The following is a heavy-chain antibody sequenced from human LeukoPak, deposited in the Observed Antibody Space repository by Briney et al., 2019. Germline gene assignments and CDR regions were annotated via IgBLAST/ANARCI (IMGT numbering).Heavy chain of an antibody. D-gene: IGHD3-16*02. CDR1: GFTFSSYS. V-gene: IGHV3-21*01. CDR3: AGEDVIGGFDY. Sequence: GGSLRLSCAASGFTFSSYSMNWVRQAPGKGLEWVSSISSSSSYIYYADSVKGRFTISRDNAKNSLYLQMNSLRAEDTAVYYCAGEDVIGGFDYWGQGTLVTVSS. J-gene: IGHJ4*02. CDR2: ISSSSSYI.